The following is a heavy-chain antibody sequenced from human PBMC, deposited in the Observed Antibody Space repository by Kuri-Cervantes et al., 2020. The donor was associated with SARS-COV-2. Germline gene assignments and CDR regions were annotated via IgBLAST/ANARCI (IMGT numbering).Heavy chain of an antibody. Sequence: GGSLRLSCAASGFTFDDYAMHWVRQAPGKGLEWVSGISWNSGSIGYADSVKGRFTISRDNSKNTLYLQMNSLRAEDTAVYYCARDWNSGYDPLASYYFDYWGQGTLVTVSS. D-gene: IGHD5-12*01. CDR3: ARDWNSGYDPLASYYFDY. CDR1: GFTFDDYA. J-gene: IGHJ4*02. V-gene: IGHV3-9*01. CDR2: ISWNSGSI.